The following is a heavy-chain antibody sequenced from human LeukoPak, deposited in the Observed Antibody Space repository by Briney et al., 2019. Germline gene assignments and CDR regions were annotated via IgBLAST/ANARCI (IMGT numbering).Heavy chain of an antibody. D-gene: IGHD2-15*01. CDR2: IKQDGSEK. J-gene: IGHJ4*02. Sequence: TGRSLRLSCAASGFTFSSYWMSWVRQAPGKGLEWVANIKQDGSEKYYVDSVKGRFTISRDNAKNSLYLQMNSLRAEDTAVYYCARGYCSGGSCYRSSDYWGQGTLVTVSS. CDR1: GFTFSSYW. CDR3: ARGYCSGGSCYRSSDY. V-gene: IGHV3-7*01.